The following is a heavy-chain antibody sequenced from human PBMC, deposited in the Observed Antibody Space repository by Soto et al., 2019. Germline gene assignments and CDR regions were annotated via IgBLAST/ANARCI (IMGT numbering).Heavy chain of an antibody. J-gene: IGHJ6*02. Sequence: PSETLSLTCAVSCGSISSSNWWSWVRHPPGKGLEWIGEIYHSGSTNYNPSLKSRVTISVDKSKNQFSLKLSSVTAADTAVYYCARAMGLDYYYGMDVWGQGTTVTVSS. CDR1: CGSISSSNW. V-gene: IGHV4-4*02. CDR2: IYHSGST. CDR3: ARAMGLDYYYGMDV.